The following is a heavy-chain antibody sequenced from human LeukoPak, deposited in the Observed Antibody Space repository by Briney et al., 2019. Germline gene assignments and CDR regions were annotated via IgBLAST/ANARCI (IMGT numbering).Heavy chain of an antibody. CDR2: INHSGST. J-gene: IGHJ4*02. Sequence: PSETLSLTCAVYGGSFSGYYWSWIRQPPGKGPEWIGEINHSGSTNYNPSLKSRVTLSVDTSKNQFSLKLSSVTAADTAVYYCARGEYDILTGYYLFDYWGQGTLVTVSS. CDR1: GGSFSGYY. CDR3: ARGEYDILTGYYLFDY. D-gene: IGHD3-9*01. V-gene: IGHV4-34*01.